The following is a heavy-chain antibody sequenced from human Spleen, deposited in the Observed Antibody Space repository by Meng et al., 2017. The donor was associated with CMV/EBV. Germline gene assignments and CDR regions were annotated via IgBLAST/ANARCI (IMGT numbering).Heavy chain of an antibody. D-gene: IGHD2-2*01. V-gene: IGHV4-34*01. Sequence: SETLSLTCAVYGAVYGGSFSGYYWSWIRQPPGKGLEWIGEINHNGSTNYNPSLKSRVTISVDTSKNQFSLKLSSVTAADTAVYYCARNSLYCSSTSCYDKYYYGMDVWGQGTTVTVSS. CDR3: ARNSLYCSSTSCYDKYYYGMDV. CDR2: INHNGST. CDR1: GGSFSGYY. J-gene: IGHJ6*02.